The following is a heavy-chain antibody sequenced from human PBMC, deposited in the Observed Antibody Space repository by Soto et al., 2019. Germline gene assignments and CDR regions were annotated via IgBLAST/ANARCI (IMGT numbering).Heavy chain of an antibody. V-gene: IGHV1-69*01. CDR1: GGTFSSYA. CDR2: IIPIFGTA. J-gene: IGHJ6*02. Sequence: QVPLVQSGAEVKKPGSSVKVSCKASGGTFSSYAISWVRQAPGQGLEWMGGIIPIFGTANYAQKFQGRVTITADESTSTAYMELSSLRSEDTAVYYCARDFPNLYSSSWQYYYYGMDVWGQGTTVTVSS. D-gene: IGHD6-13*01. CDR3: ARDFPNLYSSSWQYYYYGMDV.